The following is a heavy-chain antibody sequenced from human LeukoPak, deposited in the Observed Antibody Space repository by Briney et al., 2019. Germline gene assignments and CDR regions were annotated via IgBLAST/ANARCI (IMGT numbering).Heavy chain of an antibody. CDR3: VKGAYDYLEIAYFDY. CDR1: GFTFSNYA. D-gene: IGHD5-12*01. J-gene: IGHJ4*02. Sequence: PGGSLRLSCAASGFTFSNYAMNWVRQAPGKGLEWVSVILGSGDAKDYADSVKGRFTISRGKSKNTLYLQMNSLTAEDTAVYYCVKGAYDYLEIAYFDYWGQGTLVTVSS. CDR2: ILGSGDAK. V-gene: IGHV3-23*01.